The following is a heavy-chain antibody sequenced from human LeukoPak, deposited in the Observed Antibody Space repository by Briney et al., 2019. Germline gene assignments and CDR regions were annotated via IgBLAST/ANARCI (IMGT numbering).Heavy chain of an antibody. CDR2: INPDSGAT. V-gene: IGHV1-2*02. J-gene: IGHJ5*02. Sequence: ASVEVSCKASGYRFSASSMHWVRQAPGQGLEWMGWINPDSGATNYAQKFQGRVIMTSDTSISTVYLELSRLRSDDTAVYYCAREGCFSTNCHVIGDDNWIDPWGQGTLVTVSS. CDR3: AREGCFSTNCHVIGDDNWIDP. CDR1: GYRFSASS. D-gene: IGHD2-2*01.